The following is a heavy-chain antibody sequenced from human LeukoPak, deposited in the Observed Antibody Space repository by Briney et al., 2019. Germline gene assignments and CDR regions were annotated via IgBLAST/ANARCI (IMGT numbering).Heavy chain of an antibody. CDR2: IYSGGST. Sequence: GGSLRLSCAASGFTVSSDYMSWVRQAPGKGLEWVSVIYSGGSTYYADSVKGRFTISRDKSKNTVYLQMNSLRFEDTATYYCARIRTGLQFSYYFDYWGQGTLVTVSS. V-gene: IGHV3-53*05. CDR3: ARIRTGLQFSYYFDY. CDR1: GFTVSSDY. D-gene: IGHD5-24*01. J-gene: IGHJ4*02.